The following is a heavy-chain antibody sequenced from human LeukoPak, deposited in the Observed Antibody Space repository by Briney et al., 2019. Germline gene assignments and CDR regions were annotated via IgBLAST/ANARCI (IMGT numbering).Heavy chain of an antibody. D-gene: IGHD3-22*01. CDR3: ARERRGLYYYDSSGYYYFDY. CDR1: GFTFSSYG. CDR2: IWYDGSNK. Sequence: GGSLRLSCAASGFTFSSYGMHWVRQAPGKGLEWVAVIWYDGSNKYYADSVKGRFTISRDNSKNTLYLQMNSLRAEDTAVYYCARERRGLYYYDSSGYYYFDYWGQGTLVTVSS. V-gene: IGHV3-33*01. J-gene: IGHJ4*02.